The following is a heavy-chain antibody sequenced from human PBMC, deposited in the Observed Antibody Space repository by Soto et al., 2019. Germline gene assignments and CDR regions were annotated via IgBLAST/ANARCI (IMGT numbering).Heavy chain of an antibody. V-gene: IGHV3-21*01. CDR1: GFNFSSYT. CDR3: ARDRCLGGSCYSTYAFDR. CDR2: ISNSNRYI. J-gene: IGHJ3*01. Sequence: PGGSLRLSCAASGFNFSSYTMNWVRQAPGKGLEWVSSISNSNRYIYYADSLKGRFTISRDDAKNSLFLEINRLRADDTAVYSCARDRCLGGSCYSTYAFDRWGEATRVPV. D-gene: IGHD2-15*01.